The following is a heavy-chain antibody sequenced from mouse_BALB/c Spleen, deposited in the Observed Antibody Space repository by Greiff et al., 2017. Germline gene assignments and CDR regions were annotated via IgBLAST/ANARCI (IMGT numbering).Heavy chain of an antibody. J-gene: IGHJ3*01. CDR3: ASDRYDALAY. Sequence: EVQGVESGGGLVKPGGSLKLSCAASGFTFSDYYMYWVRQTPEKRLEWVATISDGGSYTYYPDSVKGRFTISRDNAKNNLYLQMSSLKSEDTAMYYCASDRYDALAYWGQGTLVTGSA. CDR2: ISDGGSYT. CDR1: GFTFSDYY. V-gene: IGHV5-4*02. D-gene: IGHD2-14*01.